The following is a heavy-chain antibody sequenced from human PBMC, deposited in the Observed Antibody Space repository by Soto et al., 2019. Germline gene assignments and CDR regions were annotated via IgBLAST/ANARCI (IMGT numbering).Heavy chain of an antibody. Sequence: KPSETLSLTCAVYGGSFSGYHWTWIRQPPGKGLEWIGEINESGGTKNNRSLKSRVTISVDTPKNQFSLRLSSVTAADTAVYYCARARFSQWSQDYYGLDVWGQGTTVTVSS. CDR2: INESGGT. V-gene: IGHV4-34*01. D-gene: IGHD3-3*01. CDR1: GGSFSGYH. J-gene: IGHJ6*02. CDR3: ARARFSQWSQDYYGLDV.